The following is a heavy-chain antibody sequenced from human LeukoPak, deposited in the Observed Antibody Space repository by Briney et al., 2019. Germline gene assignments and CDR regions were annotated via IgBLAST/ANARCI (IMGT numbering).Heavy chain of an antibody. D-gene: IGHD3-22*01. CDR2: ISAYNGNT. CDR3: ARDERYDSSGYPFDY. CDR1: SYTFTSYG. J-gene: IGHJ4*02. V-gene: IGHV1-18*01. Sequence: GASVKVSCKASSYTFTSYGISWVRQAPGQGLEWMGWISAYNGNTNYAQKFQGRVTMTTDTSTSTAYMELSRLSSDDTAVYYCARDERYDSSGYPFDYWGQGTLVTVSS.